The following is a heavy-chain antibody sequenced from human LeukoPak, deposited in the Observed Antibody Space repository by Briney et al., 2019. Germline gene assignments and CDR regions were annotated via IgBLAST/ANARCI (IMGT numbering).Heavy chain of an antibody. CDR1: GGSISSHY. Sequence: SETLSLTCTVSGGSISSHYWSWLRQPPGKGLEWIGYIYYSGSTNYNPSLKSRVTISVDTSKNQFSLKLSSVTAADTAVYYCAKDLGGSGFDYWGQGTLVTVSS. D-gene: IGHD3-16*01. CDR3: AKDLGGSGFDY. J-gene: IGHJ4*02. V-gene: IGHV4-59*11. CDR2: IYYSGST.